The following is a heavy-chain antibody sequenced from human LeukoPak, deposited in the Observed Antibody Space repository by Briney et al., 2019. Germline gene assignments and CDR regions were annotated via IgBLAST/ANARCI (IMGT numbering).Heavy chain of an antibody. D-gene: IGHD3-16*01. V-gene: IGHV4-34*01. CDR1: GGSFSGYY. CDR3: ARDRYDYVWGSPNWFDP. CDR2: IYYSGST. J-gene: IGHJ5*02. Sequence: SETLSLTCALYGGSFSGYYWSWIRQPPGKGLEWIGSIYYSGSTYYNPSLKSRVTISVDTSKNQFSLKLSSVTAADTAVYYCARDRYDYVWGSPNWFDPWGQGTLVTVSS.